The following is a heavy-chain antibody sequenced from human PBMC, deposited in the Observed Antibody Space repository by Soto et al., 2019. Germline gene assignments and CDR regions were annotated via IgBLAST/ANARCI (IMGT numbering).Heavy chain of an antibody. J-gene: IGHJ4*02. Sequence: GESLKISCQGSGYSFTSNWIGWVRQMPGKGLEWMGIISPVDSDIKYSPSFQGQVTISADKSIGTAYLQWSSLKASDTAMYYCARHQRDDTSRKIDCWGQGTLVTVSS. CDR1: GYSFTSNW. D-gene: IGHD3-22*01. V-gene: IGHV5-51*01. CDR2: ISPVDSDI. CDR3: ARHQRDDTSRKIDC.